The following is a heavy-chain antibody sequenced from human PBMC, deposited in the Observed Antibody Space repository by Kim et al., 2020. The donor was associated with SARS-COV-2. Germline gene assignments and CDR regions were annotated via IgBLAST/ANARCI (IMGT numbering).Heavy chain of an antibody. Sequence: GGSLRLSCTTSGFTFTGHAMSWVRQAPGKGLEWVSSTDGSDGTTYYVDTVKGRPSIPRDDSKNTLYFQTSALRAEHTAAHYCLKGGWGLSWVYWGQGA. CDR2: TDGSDGTT. J-gene: IGHJ4*02. CDR3: LKGGWGLSWVY. D-gene: IGHD2-21*01. V-gene: IGHV3-23*01. CDR1: GFTFTGHA.